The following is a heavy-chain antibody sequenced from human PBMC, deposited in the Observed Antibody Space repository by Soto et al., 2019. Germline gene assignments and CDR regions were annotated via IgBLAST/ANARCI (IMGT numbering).Heavy chain of an antibody. CDR1: GFSLSTSGMC. CDR3: ARALYYYGSGSYYNLDY. CDR2: IDWDDDK. D-gene: IGHD3-10*01. V-gene: IGHV2-70*01. J-gene: IGHJ4*02. Sequence: SGPTLVNPTQTLTLTCTFSGFSLSTSGMCVSWIRQPPGKALEGLALIDWDDDKYYSTSLKTRLTISKDTSKNQVVLTMTNMDPVDTATYYCARALYYYGSGSYYNLDYWGQGTLVTVSS.